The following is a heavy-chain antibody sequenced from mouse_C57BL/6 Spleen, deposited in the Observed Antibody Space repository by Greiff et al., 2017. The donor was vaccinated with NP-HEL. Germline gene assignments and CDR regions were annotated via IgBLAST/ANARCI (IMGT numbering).Heavy chain of an antibody. Sequence: VHLVESGAELARPGASVKLSCKASGYTFTSYGISWVKQRTGQGLEWIGEIYPRSGNTYYNEKFKGKATLTADKSSSTAYRELRSLTSEDSAVYFCARSYYSNYNYCDYWGQGTTLTVSS. CDR1: GYTFTSYG. CDR2: IYPRSGNT. V-gene: IGHV1-81*01. J-gene: IGHJ2*01. D-gene: IGHD2-5*01. CDR3: ARSYYSNYNYCDY.